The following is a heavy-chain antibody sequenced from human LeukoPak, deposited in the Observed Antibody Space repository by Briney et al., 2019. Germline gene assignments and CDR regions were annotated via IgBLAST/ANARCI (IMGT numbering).Heavy chain of an antibody. CDR1: GYTLSNYY. D-gene: IGHD3-22*01. CDR2: INPSGGT. V-gene: IGHV1-46*01. Sequence: VASVKVSCKTSGYTLSNYYMHWVRQAPGQGPEWMGIINPSGGTTYAQNFQGRVIMGRDAFTSTVYMELSSLRSDDTAVYYCARGDESSGYYRMYFDYRGQGTLVTVSS. CDR3: ARGDESSGYYRMYFDY. J-gene: IGHJ4*02.